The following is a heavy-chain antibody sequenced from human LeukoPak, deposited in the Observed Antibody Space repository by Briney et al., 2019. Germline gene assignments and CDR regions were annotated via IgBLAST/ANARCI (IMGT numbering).Heavy chain of an antibody. CDR3: ARDPGSTYGNAFDI. Sequence: ASVKVSCKTSGYRFTGYYLHWVRQAPGQGLEWMGWMNPKSGATDYARKFQGRVTMTRDTSTRTVYMEVSSLRSEDTAVYYCARDPGSTYGNAFDIWGQGTMVTVSS. J-gene: IGHJ3*02. CDR1: GYRFTGYY. V-gene: IGHV1-2*02. D-gene: IGHD5-18*01. CDR2: MNPKSGAT.